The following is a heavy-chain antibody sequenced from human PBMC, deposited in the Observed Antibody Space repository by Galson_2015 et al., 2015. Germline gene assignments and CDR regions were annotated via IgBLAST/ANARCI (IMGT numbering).Heavy chain of an antibody. J-gene: IGHJ3*02. Sequence: GNFNYAQKFEDRITMTTDTSTSTAYMELRSLRSDDTAVYYCARIARYYYGSGSVTTDAFDIWGQGTMVTVSS. D-gene: IGHD3-10*01. CDR3: ARIARYYYGSGSVTTDAFDI. V-gene: IGHV1-18*01. CDR2: GNF.